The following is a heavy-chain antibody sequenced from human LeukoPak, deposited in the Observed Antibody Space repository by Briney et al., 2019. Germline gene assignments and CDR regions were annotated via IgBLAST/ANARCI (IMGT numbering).Heavy chain of an antibody. CDR2: INHSGST. J-gene: IGHJ4*02. Sequence: SETLSLTCAVSGGSFSGYYWSWIRQPPGKGLEWIGEINHSGSTNYNPSLKSRVTISVDTSKNQFSLKLSSVTAADTAVYYCARGLAKNRGPYDYWGQGTLVTVSS. D-gene: IGHD1-14*01. CDR3: ARGLAKNRGPYDY. V-gene: IGHV4-34*01. CDR1: GGSFSGYY.